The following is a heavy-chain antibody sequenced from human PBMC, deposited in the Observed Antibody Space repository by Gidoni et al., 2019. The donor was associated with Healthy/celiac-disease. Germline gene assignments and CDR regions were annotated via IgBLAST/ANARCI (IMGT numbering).Heavy chain of an antibody. V-gene: IGHV3-11*05. CDR1: GFTFSAYY. CDR3: ARVGVMQEDIVLVVYAIAPGGMDV. D-gene: IGHD2-8*02. CDR2: ISSSSSDT. Sequence: QVQLVESGGGLVKPGGSLRLSCAASGFTFSAYYMSWIRQAPGKGLEWVSYISSSSSDTNDADSVKGRFTSSRDNAKNSLYLQRNSLRAEDTAVYYCARVGVMQEDIVLVVYAIAPGGMDVWGQGTTVTVSS. J-gene: IGHJ6*02.